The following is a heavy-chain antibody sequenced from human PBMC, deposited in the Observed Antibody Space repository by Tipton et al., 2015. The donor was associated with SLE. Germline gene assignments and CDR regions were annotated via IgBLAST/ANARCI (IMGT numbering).Heavy chain of an antibody. CDR2: INSDGSST. CDR3: ARGRVVPAAISDYYYYMDV. Sequence: QLVQSGGGLVQPGGSLRLSCAASGFTFSSYWMHWVRQAPGKGLVWVSRINSDGSSTSYADSVEGRFTISRDNAKNTLYLQMNSLRAEDTAVYYCARGRVVPAAISDYYYYMDVWGKGTTVTVSS. V-gene: IGHV3-74*02. CDR1: GFTFSSYW. J-gene: IGHJ6*03. D-gene: IGHD2-2*02.